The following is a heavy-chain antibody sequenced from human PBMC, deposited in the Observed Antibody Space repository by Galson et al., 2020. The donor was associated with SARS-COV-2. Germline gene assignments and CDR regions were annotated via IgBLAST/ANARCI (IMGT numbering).Heavy chain of an antibody. V-gene: IGHV1-18*01. Sequence: PVKVSCKTSGYTFISYAISWVRQAPGQGHETMGRISVYNETTNNAQNVQDRVTMTTDTSTGTAYLELRSLRSDDTAVYYCARGGGDVDTALVMYYWGQGTLVTVSS. CDR3: ARGGGDVDTALVMYY. CDR2: ISVYNETT. J-gene: IGHJ4*02. D-gene: IGHD5-18*01. CDR1: GYTFISYA.